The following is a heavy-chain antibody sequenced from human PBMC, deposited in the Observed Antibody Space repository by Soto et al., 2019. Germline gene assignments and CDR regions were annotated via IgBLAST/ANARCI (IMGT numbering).Heavy chain of an antibody. Sequence: PEGSLSLCSRASRFTFTGYTINFVRLAPGKRIDWVSSSSSRSDYIHYAGSAKGRFTISRDNADRSLFLELPSLRVDDTSVYDCARGASAQKKETQPAPGGTDARGPGTTVTV. D-gene: IGHD1-1*01. CDR2: SSSRSDYI. V-gene: IGHV3-21*04. CDR3: ARGASAQKKETQPAPGGTDA. J-gene: IGHJ6*01. CDR1: RFTFTGYT.